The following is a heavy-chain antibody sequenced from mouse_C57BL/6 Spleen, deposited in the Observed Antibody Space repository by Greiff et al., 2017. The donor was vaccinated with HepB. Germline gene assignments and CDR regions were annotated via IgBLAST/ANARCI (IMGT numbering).Heavy chain of an antibody. V-gene: IGHV1-81*01. J-gene: IGHJ3*01. CDR1: GYTFTSYG. CDR3: GRTAWFAY. Sequence: QVQLQQSGAELARPGASVKLSCKASGYTFTSYGISWVKQRTGQGLEWIGEIYPRSGNTYYNEKFKGKATLTADKSSSTAYMELRSLTSEDSAVYFCGRTAWFAYWGQGTLVTVSA. CDR2: IYPRSGNT.